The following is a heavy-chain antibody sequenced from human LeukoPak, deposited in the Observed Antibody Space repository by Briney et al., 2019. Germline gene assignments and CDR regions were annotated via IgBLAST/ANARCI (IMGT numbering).Heavy chain of an antibody. CDR2: INHSGST. J-gene: IGHJ4*02. Sequence: SETLSLPCAVYGGSFSGYYWSWIRQPPGKGLEWIGEINHSGSTNYNPSLKSRVTISVDTSKNQFSLKLSSVTAADTAVYYCARSESIAAAGKFDYWGQGTLVTVSS. CDR3: ARSESIAAAGKFDY. V-gene: IGHV4-34*01. D-gene: IGHD6-13*01. CDR1: GGSFSGYY.